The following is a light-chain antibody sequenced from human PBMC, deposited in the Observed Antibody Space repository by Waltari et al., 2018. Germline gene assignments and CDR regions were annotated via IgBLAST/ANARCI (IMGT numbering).Light chain of an antibody. CDR3: QQYYSTPPT. V-gene: IGKV4-1*01. Sequence: DILMTQSPASLAVSLGERATIHCQSSQTLVYSSNNKNYLAWYQQKPGQPPKLLIYWASARESGVPDRFSGSGSGTDFTLTISSLQAEDVAVYYCQQYYSTPPTFGQGTRLEIK. CDR1: QTLVYSSNNKNY. J-gene: IGKJ5*01. CDR2: WAS.